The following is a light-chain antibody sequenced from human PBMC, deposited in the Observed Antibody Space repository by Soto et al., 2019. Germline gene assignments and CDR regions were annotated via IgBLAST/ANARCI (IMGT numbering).Light chain of an antibody. CDR1: QTISNY. CDR2: AAS. Sequence: DIQMTQSPSSLSASVGDRVTITCRASQTISNYLNWYQEKPGKAPKLLIYAASNLQSGVPSRFSGRGSGTVFTLTISNLQPEDFATYYCQKTYSTPFTFGPWTNVDI. CDR3: QKTYSTPFT. J-gene: IGKJ3*01. V-gene: IGKV1-39*01.